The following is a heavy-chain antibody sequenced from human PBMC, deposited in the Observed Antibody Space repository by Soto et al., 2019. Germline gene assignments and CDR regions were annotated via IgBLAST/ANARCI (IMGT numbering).Heavy chain of an antibody. Sequence: VKVSCKASGFAFTSSAVQWVRQARGQRLEWIGWIVVGSGNTNYAQKFQERVTITRDMSTSTAYMELSSLRSEDTAVYYCAAAVAAISPYFDYWGQGTLVTVSS. CDR3: AAAVAAISPYFDY. V-gene: IGHV1-58*01. CDR2: IVVGSGNT. D-gene: IGHD2-2*02. J-gene: IGHJ4*02. CDR1: GFAFTSSA.